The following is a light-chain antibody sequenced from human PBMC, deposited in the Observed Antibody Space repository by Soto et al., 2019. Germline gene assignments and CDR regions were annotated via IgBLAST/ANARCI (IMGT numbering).Light chain of an antibody. Sequence: MVWTRSRAALSLSPGERAAHCCSASQSIGLAIAWYQHKPGQAPRLLIFDASQRATGFPARFRGSGSGTDFTLSISSLLPEDLAVYYCQQRTDRPPGKIGQGTKVDIK. CDR1: QSIGLA. CDR2: DAS. J-gene: IGKJ1*01. V-gene: IGKV3-11*01. CDR3: QQRTDRPPGK.